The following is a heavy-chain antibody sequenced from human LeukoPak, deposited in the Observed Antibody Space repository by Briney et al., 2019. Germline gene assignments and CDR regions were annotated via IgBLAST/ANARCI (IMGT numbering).Heavy chain of an antibody. CDR3: ARERILLWFGELLQSAFHGAFDI. J-gene: IGHJ3*02. CDR2: IKQDGSEK. D-gene: IGHD3-10*01. V-gene: IGHV3-7*01. CDR1: GFTFSSYW. Sequence: GGSLRLSCAASGFTFSSYWMSWVRQAPGKGLEWVANIKQDGSEKYYVDSVKGRLTISRDNAKNSLYLQMNSLRAEDTAVYYCARERILLWFGELLQSAFHGAFDIWGQGTMVTVSS.